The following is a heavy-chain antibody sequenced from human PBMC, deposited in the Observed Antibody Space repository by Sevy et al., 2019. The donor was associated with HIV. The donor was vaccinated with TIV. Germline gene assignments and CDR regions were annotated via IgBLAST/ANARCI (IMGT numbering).Heavy chain of an antibody. Sequence: GGSLRLSCAASGFTFSSYAMSWVRQTPGKGLEWVSAISGSGGSTYYADSVKGRFTISRDNSKNTLYLQMNSLRAEDTAVYYCAKDQERDYYDSSGYLSHWGQGTLVTVSS. CDR1: GFTFSSYA. V-gene: IGHV3-23*01. CDR2: ISGSGGST. CDR3: AKDQERDYYDSSGYLSH. J-gene: IGHJ4*02. D-gene: IGHD3-22*01.